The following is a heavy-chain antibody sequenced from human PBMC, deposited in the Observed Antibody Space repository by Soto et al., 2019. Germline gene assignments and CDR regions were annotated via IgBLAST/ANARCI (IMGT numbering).Heavy chain of an antibody. J-gene: IGHJ4*02. Sequence: QVQLVESGGGVVQPGRSLRLSCAASGFAFSNYGMHWVRRAPGKGLEWVALIWYDGSNKYYGDSVKGRFTISRDNSKNTLYLRMNSPRADDTAGYYCAGSPPGVLGRYYFDYWGQGTLVSVSS. CDR1: GFAFSNYG. D-gene: IGHD2-8*01. CDR2: IWYDGSNK. CDR3: AGSPPGVLGRYYFDY. V-gene: IGHV3-33*01.